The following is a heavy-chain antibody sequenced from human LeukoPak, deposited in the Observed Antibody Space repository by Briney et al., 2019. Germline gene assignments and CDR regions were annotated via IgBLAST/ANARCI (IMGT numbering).Heavy chain of an antibody. CDR2: INHSGST. J-gene: IGHJ4*02. V-gene: IGHV4-34*01. Sequence: SETLSLTCAVYGGSFSGYYWSWIRQPPGKGLEGIGEINHSGSTNYNPSLKSRGTISVDTSKNQFSLKLSSVTAADTAVYYCARVGLSSGWYGDYWGQGTLVTVSS. D-gene: IGHD6-19*01. CDR1: GGSFSGYY. CDR3: ARVGLSSGWYGDY.